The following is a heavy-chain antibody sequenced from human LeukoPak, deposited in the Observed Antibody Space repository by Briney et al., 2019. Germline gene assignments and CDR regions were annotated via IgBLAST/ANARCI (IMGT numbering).Heavy chain of an antibody. CDR3: ARDRAAFYYASGLAY. Sequence: SETLSLTCTVSGGSISEYYWSWIRQSPGKGLEWIGYIYESGGTNYDPSLRSRVTISLDTSKTQVSLKVTSLTAADTAVYYCARDRAAFYYASGLAYWGQGIPVTVSS. CDR2: IYESGGT. CDR1: GGSISEYY. V-gene: IGHV4-59*01. D-gene: IGHD3-10*01. J-gene: IGHJ4*02.